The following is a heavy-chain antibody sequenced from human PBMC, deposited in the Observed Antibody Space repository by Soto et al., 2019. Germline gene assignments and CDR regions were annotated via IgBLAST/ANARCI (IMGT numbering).Heavy chain of an antibody. V-gene: IGHV1-18*01. D-gene: IGHD2-21*01. CDR3: AIADFCGVDY. Sequence: QLQLVQSGAEAKKPGASVKVSCKASGYTFPTSTISWVRQAPGQGLEWMGWIKAYSGNTNYAQKLQGRVTMTTDTSTYTAYMELRSLTTVDTAIYYCAIADFCGVDYWGQGTLVTVSS. CDR1: GYTFPTST. CDR2: IKAYSGNT. J-gene: IGHJ4*02.